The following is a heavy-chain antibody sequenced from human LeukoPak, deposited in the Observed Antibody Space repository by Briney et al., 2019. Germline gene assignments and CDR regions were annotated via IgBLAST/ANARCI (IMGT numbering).Heavy chain of an antibody. D-gene: IGHD5-12*01. V-gene: IGHV3-21*01. CDR3: ARDERLPLPY. CDR1: GFTFSSYN. CDR2: ISSVSSYI. Sequence: PGGSLRLSCAASGFTFSSYNMNWVRQGPGKGPEWVSSISSVSSYIYYADSVKGRFTISKDHAKNSLYQQMNSLRAEETAVYYSARDERLPLPYWGQGTLVTVSS. J-gene: IGHJ4*02.